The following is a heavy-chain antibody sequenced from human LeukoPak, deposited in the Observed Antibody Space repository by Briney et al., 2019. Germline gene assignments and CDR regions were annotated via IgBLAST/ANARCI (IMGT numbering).Heavy chain of an antibody. V-gene: IGHV3-30*18. CDR2: ISYDGSNK. D-gene: IGHD3-10*01. J-gene: IGHJ6*02. CDR1: GFTFSSYG. CDR3: AKESRSGRSAINYYYCGMDV. Sequence: GRSLRLSCAASGFTFSSYGMHWVRQAPGKGLEWVAVISYDGSNKYYADSVKGRFTISRDNSKNTLYLQMNSLRAEDTAVYYCAKESRSGRSAINYYYCGMDVWGQGTTVTVSS.